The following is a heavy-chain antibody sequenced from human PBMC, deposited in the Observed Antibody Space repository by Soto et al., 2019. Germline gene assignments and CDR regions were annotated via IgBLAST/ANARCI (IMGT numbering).Heavy chain of an antibody. V-gene: IGHV1-2*02. J-gene: IGHJ4*02. D-gene: IGHD2-8*01. Sequence: QAHLVQSGAEVKKPGASVKVSCKASGYTFTGYTFHWVRQAPGQGLEWMAWINSSSSDSSFAPKMQGRVTVTMDAPSSTAYMEVTRLRSDDTAVYYCATEMATIKGFFDKWGQGTPVAVSS. CDR2: INSSSSDS. CDR3: ATEMATIKGFFDK. CDR1: GYTFTGYT.